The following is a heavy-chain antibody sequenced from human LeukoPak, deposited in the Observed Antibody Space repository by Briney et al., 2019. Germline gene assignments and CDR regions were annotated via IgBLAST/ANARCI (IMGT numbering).Heavy chain of an antibody. Sequence: PSETLSLTCTVSGGSISSYYWGWIRQPPGKGLEWIGSIYYSGSTYYNPSLKSRVTISVDTSKNQFSLKLSSVTAADTAVYYCARPSGDSSGYYPTFYWYFDLWGRGTLATVSS. V-gene: IGHV4-39*01. CDR3: ARPSGDSSGYYPTFYWYFDL. D-gene: IGHD3-22*01. CDR1: GGSISSYY. J-gene: IGHJ2*01. CDR2: IYYSGST.